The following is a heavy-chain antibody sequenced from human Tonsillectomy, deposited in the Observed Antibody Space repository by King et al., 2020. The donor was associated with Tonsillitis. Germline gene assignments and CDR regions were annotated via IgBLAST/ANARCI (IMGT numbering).Heavy chain of an antibody. V-gene: IGHV1-46*01. CDR1: GYIFTSYY. CDR3: ARAGPDYYYDTVYYYYY. J-gene: IGHJ4*02. Sequence: QLVQSGAEVKKPGASVKVSCKASGYIFTSYYIHWVRQAPGQGLEWMGIINPRGGVTSYAQRFQGRVTMTSDTSTRIFYMELSSLGSEDTAIYYCARAGPDYYYDTVYYYYYWGQGTLVTVSS. CDR2: INPRGGVT. D-gene: IGHD3-16*01.